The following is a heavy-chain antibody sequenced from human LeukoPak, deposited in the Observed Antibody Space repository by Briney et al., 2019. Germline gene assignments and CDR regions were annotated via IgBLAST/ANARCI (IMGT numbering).Heavy chain of an antibody. CDR2: INHSGST. V-gene: IGHV4-34*01. CDR1: GGSFSGYY. Sequence: PSETLSLTCAVYGGSFSGYYWSWIRQPPGKGLEWIGEINHSGSTNYNPSLKSRVTISVDTSKNQFSLKLSSVTAADTAVYYCARGNQDIVVVPAASGAFDIWGQGTMVTVSS. D-gene: IGHD2-2*01. CDR3: ARGNQDIVVVPAASGAFDI. J-gene: IGHJ3*02.